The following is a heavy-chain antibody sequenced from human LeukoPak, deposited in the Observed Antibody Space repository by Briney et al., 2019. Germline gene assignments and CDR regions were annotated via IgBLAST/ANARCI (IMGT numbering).Heavy chain of an antibody. D-gene: IGHD1-26*01. V-gene: IGHV4-61*02. CDR3: AGAPSNRNSGTYSWFDP. Sequence: SETLSLTCTVSGGSISSGSDYWSWIRPPAGKGLEWIGRIYSSGRTNYNPSLQSRVTISIDTSKNQFSLKLSSVTAADTAVYYCAGAPSNRNSGTYSWFDPWGQGTLVTVSS. CDR2: IYSSGRT. CDR1: GGSISSGSDY. J-gene: IGHJ5*02.